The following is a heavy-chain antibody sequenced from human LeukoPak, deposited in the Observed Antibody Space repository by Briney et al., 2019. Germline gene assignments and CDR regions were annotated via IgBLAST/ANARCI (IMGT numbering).Heavy chain of an antibody. CDR1: GASFSDYF. D-gene: IGHD6-25*01. Sequence: PSETLSLTCAVSGASFSDYFWSWIRQSPEKGLEWIGEINHSGGTKYNPSLKSRVTISIDTSKNQFSLNLNSVTAADTAVYYCAKGRPRPWGQYTSGWTENFQHWGQGSLVTVSS. CDR2: INHSGGT. V-gene: IGHV4-34*01. CDR3: AKGRPRPWGQYTSGWTENFQH. J-gene: IGHJ1*01.